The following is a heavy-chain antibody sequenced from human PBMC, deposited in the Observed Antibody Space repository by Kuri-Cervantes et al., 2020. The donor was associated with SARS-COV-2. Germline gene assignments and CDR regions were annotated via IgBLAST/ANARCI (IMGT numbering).Heavy chain of an antibody. D-gene: IGHD4/OR15-4a*01. J-gene: IGHJ4*02. CDR3: AKDGAGAHDF. V-gene: IGHV3-30*18. CDR1: GFRFSRTD. CDR2: ISYDGNNK. Sequence: GGSLRLSCAASGFRFSRTDMHWVRQAPGKGLEWVAFISYDGNNKKCIASGKGRFTISRDNSQNKPYLQMRSLRPEDTAMYYCAKDGAGAHDFWGQGTLVTRLL.